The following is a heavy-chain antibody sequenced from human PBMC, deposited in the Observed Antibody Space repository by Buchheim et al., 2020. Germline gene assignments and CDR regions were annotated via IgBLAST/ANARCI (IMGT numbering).Heavy chain of an antibody. CDR2: ISSSGSST. CDR1: GFTFSSYE. Sequence: EVQLVESGGGLAQPGGSLRLSCAASGFTFSSYEMNWVRQAPGKGLEWVSYISSSGSSTNHADSVKGRFTIARDNAKTSLYLQMNSLRAEDTAVYYCAGSTTYDYFLNSWGQGTL. CDR3: AGSTTYDYFLNS. V-gene: IGHV3-48*03. D-gene: IGHD3-16*01. J-gene: IGHJ4*02.